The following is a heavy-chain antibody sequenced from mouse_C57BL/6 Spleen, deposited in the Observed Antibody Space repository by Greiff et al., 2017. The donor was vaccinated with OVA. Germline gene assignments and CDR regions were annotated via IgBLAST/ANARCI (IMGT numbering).Heavy chain of an antibody. CDR2: IYPGDGDT. CDR3: ARDGYYPYFDY. Sequence: QVQLQQSGAELVKPGASVKISCKASGYAFSSYWMNWVKQRPGKGLEWIGQIYPGDGDTNYNGKFKGKATLTADKSSSTAYMQLSSLTSEDSAVYFCARDGYYPYFDYWGQGTTLTVSS. V-gene: IGHV1-80*01. CDR1: GYAFSSYW. D-gene: IGHD2-3*01. J-gene: IGHJ2*01.